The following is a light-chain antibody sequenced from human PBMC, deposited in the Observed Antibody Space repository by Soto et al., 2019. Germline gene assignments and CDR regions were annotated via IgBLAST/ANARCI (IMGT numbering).Light chain of an antibody. V-gene: IGKV3-20*01. CDR3: QHYGTSTRT. CDR1: QSVSATY. Sequence: EIVLTQSPGTLSLSPGERATLSCRATQSVSATYLAWYQQKPGQAPRLLIYAASSRATDIPDRFSGSGSGTDFTLAISRLEPEDFAVYWCQHYGTSTRTFGQGTKVEIK. J-gene: IGKJ1*01. CDR2: AAS.